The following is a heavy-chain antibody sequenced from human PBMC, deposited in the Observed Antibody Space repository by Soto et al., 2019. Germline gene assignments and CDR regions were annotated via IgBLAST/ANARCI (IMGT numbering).Heavy chain of an antibody. CDR3: ARRKSGYYYYYYGMDV. CDR1: GAPITINY. D-gene: IGHD3-22*01. J-gene: IGHJ6*02. CDR2: IYYSGST. Sequence: PSETLSLTCTVSGAPITINYWSWIRQAPGKGLEWIGYIYYSGSTTYNPSLKSRVTMSVDTSKNQFSLKLSSVTAADTAVYYCARRKSGYYYYYYGMDVWGQGTTVTVSS. V-gene: IGHV4-59*08.